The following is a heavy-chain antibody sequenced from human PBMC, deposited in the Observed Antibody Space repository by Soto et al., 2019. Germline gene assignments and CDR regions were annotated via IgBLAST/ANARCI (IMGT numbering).Heavy chain of an antibody. CDR3: ARGITAQWLLPDY. CDR2: IWYDGSNK. V-gene: IGHV3-33*01. D-gene: IGHD3-22*01. J-gene: IGHJ4*02. CDR1: GFTFSSYG. Sequence: QVQLVESGGGVVQPGRSLRLSCAASGFTFSSYGMHWVRQAPGKGLEWVAVIWYDGSNKYYADSVKGRFTISRDNSKNTLYLQMNSLRDEEKAVYYLARGITAQWLLPDYWGQGTLVNVSS.